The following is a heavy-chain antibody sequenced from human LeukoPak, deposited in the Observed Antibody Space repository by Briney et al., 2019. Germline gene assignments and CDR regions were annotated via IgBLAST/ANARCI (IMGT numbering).Heavy chain of an antibody. CDR1: GFTFSSYG. D-gene: IGHD1-26*01. V-gene: IGHV3-30*02. CDR3: AKDNVWAGSYGVHDAFDI. Sequence: PGGTLRLSCAASGFTFSSYGMSWVRQAPGKGLEWVAFIRYDGSNKYYADSVKGRFTISRDNSKNTLYLQMNSLRAEDTAVYYCAKDNVWAGSYGVHDAFDIWGQGTMVTVSS. CDR2: IRYDGSNK. J-gene: IGHJ3*02.